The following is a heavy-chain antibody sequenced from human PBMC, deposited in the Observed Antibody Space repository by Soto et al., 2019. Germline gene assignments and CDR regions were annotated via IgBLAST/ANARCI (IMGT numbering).Heavy chain of an antibody. CDR2: ISHLEST. Sequence: PSETLSLTCTVSGASISYGGFSWSWIRQSPGKGLEWIGYISHLESTYFHPSFTSRLTMSIDRNRNQFSLKLTSVTAADTAVYYCAVPEAGDFHYWGQGALVTVSS. D-gene: IGHD6-13*01. J-gene: IGHJ4*02. CDR1: GASISYGGFS. V-gene: IGHV4-30-2*06. CDR3: AVPEAGDFHY.